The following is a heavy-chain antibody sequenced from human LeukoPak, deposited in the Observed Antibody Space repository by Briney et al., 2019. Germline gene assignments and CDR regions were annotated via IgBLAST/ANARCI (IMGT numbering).Heavy chain of an antibody. Sequence: SSETLSLTCSVSGASLNNYYWSWIRQPPGKGLEWIGYIYYSGTTTYNPSLESRVTISVDTSKNQFSLKLRSVTAADTAVYYCTRVGEQQLVFFFDYWGQGFLATVSS. CDR3: TRVGEQQLVFFFDY. V-gene: IGHV4-59*01. D-gene: IGHD6-13*01. J-gene: IGHJ4*02. CDR1: GASLNNYY. CDR2: IYYSGTT.